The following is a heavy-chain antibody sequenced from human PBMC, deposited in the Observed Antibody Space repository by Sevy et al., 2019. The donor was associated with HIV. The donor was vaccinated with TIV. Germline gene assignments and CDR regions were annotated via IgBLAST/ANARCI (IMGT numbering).Heavy chain of an antibody. V-gene: IGHV3-23*01. D-gene: IGHD2-15*01. CDR3: AKGYCSGGSSPRDYYYYGMDV. CDR1: GFTFSTYA. Sequence: GGSLRLSCAASGFTFSTYAINWVRQAPGKGLEWLSSISGSGRSTYYADSVEGRFTISRHNSKNTLYLQMNSLIADDTAVYYCAKGYCSGGSSPRDYYYYGMDVWGQGTTVTVSS. CDR2: ISGSGRST. J-gene: IGHJ6*02.